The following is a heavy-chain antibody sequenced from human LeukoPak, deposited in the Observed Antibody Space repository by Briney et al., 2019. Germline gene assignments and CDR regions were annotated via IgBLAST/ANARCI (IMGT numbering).Heavy chain of an antibody. J-gene: IGHJ4*02. Sequence: SGGSLRLSCAASGLTFSSYGMHWVRQAPGKGLEWVAVIWYDGSNKYYADSVKGRFTISRDNSKNTLYLQMNSLRAEDTAVYYCARDPNEESSSGWSYYFDYWGQGTLVTVSS. CDR2: IWYDGSNK. CDR1: GLTFSSYG. D-gene: IGHD6-19*01. V-gene: IGHV3-33*01. CDR3: ARDPNEESSSGWSYYFDY.